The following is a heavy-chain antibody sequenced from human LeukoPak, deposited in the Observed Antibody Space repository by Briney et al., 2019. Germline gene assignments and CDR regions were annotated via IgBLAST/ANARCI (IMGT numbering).Heavy chain of an antibody. D-gene: IGHD2-2*03. J-gene: IGHJ4*02. CDR2: IYYSGNT. V-gene: IGHV4-39*07. CDR1: GGSISSSSYY. Sequence: SETLSLTCTVSGGSISSSSYYCGWIRQPPGKGLEWIGSIYYSGNTYYNPSLRSRVTMSVDTSKKQFSLKLSSVTAADTAVYYCARALDIVVVPAALDYWGQGTLVTVSS. CDR3: ARALDIVVVPAALDY.